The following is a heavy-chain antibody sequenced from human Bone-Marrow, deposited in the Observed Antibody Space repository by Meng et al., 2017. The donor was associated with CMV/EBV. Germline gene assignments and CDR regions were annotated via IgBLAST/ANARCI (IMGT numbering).Heavy chain of an antibody. CDR2: MSYDGNYK. J-gene: IGHJ4*02. CDR1: GFTFSNYA. V-gene: IGHV3-30-3*01. Sequence: GESLKISCAASGFTFSNYAMHWVRQAPGKGLEWVTVMSYDGNYKYYADSVKGRFTISRDISNNTLYLQMNSLRAEDTAVYYCARGHCSSTSCYRHYFDYWGQGTLVTVSS. D-gene: IGHD2-2*01. CDR3: ARGHCSSTSCYRHYFDY.